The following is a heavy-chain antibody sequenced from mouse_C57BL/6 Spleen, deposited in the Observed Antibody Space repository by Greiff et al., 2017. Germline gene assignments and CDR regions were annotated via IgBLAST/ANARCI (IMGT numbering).Heavy chain of an antibody. CDR2: INPSNGGT. Sequence: VQLQQPGTELVKPGASVKLSCKASVYTFTSYWMHWVKQRPGQGLEWIGNINPSNGGTNYNEKFKSKATLTVDKSSSTAYMQLSSLTSEDSAVYYCARWGPYHTPPFDYWGQGTTLTVSS. CDR3: ARWGPYHTPPFDY. D-gene: IGHD2-12*01. CDR1: VYTFTSYW. V-gene: IGHV1-53*01. J-gene: IGHJ2*01.